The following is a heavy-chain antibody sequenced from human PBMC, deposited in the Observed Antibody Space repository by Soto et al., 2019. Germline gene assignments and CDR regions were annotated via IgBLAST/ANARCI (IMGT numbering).Heavy chain of an antibody. D-gene: IGHD3-3*01. J-gene: IGHJ6*02. CDR2: ISAYNGNT. Sequence: ASVKVSCKASGYTFTSYGISLVRQAPGQGLEWMGWISAYNGNTNYAQKLQGRVTMTTDTSTSTAYMELRSLRSDDTAVYYCARGLEDFWSGYYDYYYYYGMDVWGQGTTVTVYS. V-gene: IGHV1-18*04. CDR3: ARGLEDFWSGYYDYYYYYGMDV. CDR1: GYTFTSYG.